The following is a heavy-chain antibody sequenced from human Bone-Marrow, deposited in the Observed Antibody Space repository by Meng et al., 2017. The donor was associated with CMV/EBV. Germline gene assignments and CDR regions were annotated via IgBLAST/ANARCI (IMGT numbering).Heavy chain of an antibody. CDR2: IIPILGIA. CDR1: GGTFSSYT. J-gene: IGHJ4*02. CDR3: ARDSSGSYYGH. Sequence: SVKVSCKASGGTFSSYTISWVRQAPGQGLEWMGRIIPILGIANYAQKFQGRVTITADKSTSTAYMELSRLRSEDTAVYYCARDSSGSYYGHWGQGTLVTVSS. V-gene: IGHV1-69*04. D-gene: IGHD1-26*01.